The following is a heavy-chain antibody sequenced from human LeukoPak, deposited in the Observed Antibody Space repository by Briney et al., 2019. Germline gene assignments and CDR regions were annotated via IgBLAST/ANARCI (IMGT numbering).Heavy chain of an antibody. D-gene: IGHD2-8*01. CDR3: ARDFEAVLMAYATYYFDY. CDR2: ISYDGSNK. CDR1: GFTFSSYA. V-gene: IGHV3-30-3*01. Sequence: PGGSLRLSCAASGFTFSSYAMHWVRQAPGKGLEWVAVISYDGSNKYYADSVKGRFTISRDNSKNTLYLQMNSLRAEDTAVYYCARDFEAVLMAYATYYFDYWGQGTLVTVSS. J-gene: IGHJ4*02.